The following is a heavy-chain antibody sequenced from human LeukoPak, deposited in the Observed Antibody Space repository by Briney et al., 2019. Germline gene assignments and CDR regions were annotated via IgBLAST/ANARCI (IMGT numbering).Heavy chain of an antibody. CDR1: GDTLIHYY. CDR3: AREAARGIAVAGTNNLDY. CDR2: IIPIFGTA. D-gene: IGHD6-19*01. J-gene: IGHJ4*02. Sequence: GASVKVSCKAPGDTLIHYYMHWVRQAPGQGREWMGGIIPIFGTANYAQKFQGRVTITADESTSTAYMELSSLRSEDTAVYYCAREAARGIAVAGTNNLDYWGQGTLVTVSS. V-gene: IGHV1-69*13.